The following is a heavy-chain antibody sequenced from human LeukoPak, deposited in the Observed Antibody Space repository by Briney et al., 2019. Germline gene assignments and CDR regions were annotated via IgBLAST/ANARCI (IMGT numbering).Heavy chain of an antibody. CDR2: IYYSGST. D-gene: IGHD6-6*01. J-gene: IGHJ4*02. CDR3: ARRRYSSSSPYYFDY. CDR1: GDSISSGAYY. V-gene: IGHV4-39*01. Sequence: PSGTLSLTCIVSGDSISSGAYYWGWIRQPPGKGLEWIATIYYSGSTYYNPSLKSRVTISVDTSKNQFSLKLSSVTAADTAVYYCARRRYSSSSPYYFDYWGQGTLVTVSS.